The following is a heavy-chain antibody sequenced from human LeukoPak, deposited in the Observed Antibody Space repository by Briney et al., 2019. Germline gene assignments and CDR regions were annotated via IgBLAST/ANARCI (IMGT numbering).Heavy chain of an antibody. Sequence: GGSLRLSCAASGFTFSNYGMQWVRQAPGKELEWVAFIRYDGSNRYYADSVKGRFTISRDSSKNTLYLQMNSLRPEDTAVYYCAQADYYGSGYSFDYWGQRTLVTVSS. V-gene: IGHV3-30*02. J-gene: IGHJ4*02. CDR3: AQADYYGSGYSFDY. CDR1: GFTFSNYG. D-gene: IGHD3-10*01. CDR2: IRYDGSNR.